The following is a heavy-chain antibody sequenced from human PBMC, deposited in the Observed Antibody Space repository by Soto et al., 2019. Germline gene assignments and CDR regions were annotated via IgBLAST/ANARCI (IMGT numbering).Heavy chain of an antibody. CDR3: ARRDMLTGYVYFDY. V-gene: IGHV5-51*01. Sequence: GESLKISCKGSGYSFFNSWIGWVRQMPGKGLEWMGIIYPDDSDTRYGPSFEGQVTISADKSISTAYLQWSSLKASDSATYYCARRDMLTGYVYFDYWGQGTQVTVSS. CDR2: IYPDDSDT. CDR1: GYSFFNSW. D-gene: IGHD3-9*01. J-gene: IGHJ4*02.